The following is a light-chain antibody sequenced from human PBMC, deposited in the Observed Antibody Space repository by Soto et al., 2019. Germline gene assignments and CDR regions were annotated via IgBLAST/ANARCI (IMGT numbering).Light chain of an antibody. J-gene: IGLJ1*01. CDR3: SSYAGNNSGV. CDR2: EVS. CDR1: SSDVGGYNY. V-gene: IGLV2-8*01. Sequence: QSALTQPHSASGSPGQSVTISCTGTSSDVGGYNYVSWYQQHSGKAPKLMIYEVSKRPSGDPDRFSGSKSSNTASLTVSGLQAEDEAEYYCSSYAGNNSGVFGTGTKVTV.